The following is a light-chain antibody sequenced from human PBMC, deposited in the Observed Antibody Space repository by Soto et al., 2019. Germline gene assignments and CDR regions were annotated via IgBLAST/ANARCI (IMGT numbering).Light chain of an antibody. Sequence: DIQMSQSASSLCASVGDRATITCQASQDISNYLNWYQQKLGKAPKLLIYDASNLETGVPSRLSGSGSGTDFTFTIRSLQPEDIATYYCQQYSHLITFGQGTRLEIK. J-gene: IGKJ5*01. V-gene: IGKV1-33*01. CDR2: DAS. CDR3: QQYSHLIT. CDR1: QDISNY.